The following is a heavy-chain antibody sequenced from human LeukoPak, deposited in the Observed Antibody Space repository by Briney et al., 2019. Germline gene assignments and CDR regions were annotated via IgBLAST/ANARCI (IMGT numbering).Heavy chain of an antibody. CDR2: IYYSGST. Sequence: PSETLSLTCTVSGGSISSYYWSWIRQPPGKGLEWIGYIYYSGSTNYNPSLKSRVTISVDTSKNQFSLKLSSVTAADTAVYYCARGPTRNYFDYWGQGTLVTVPS. J-gene: IGHJ4*02. CDR3: ARGPTRNYFDY. CDR1: GGSISSYY. V-gene: IGHV4-59*01.